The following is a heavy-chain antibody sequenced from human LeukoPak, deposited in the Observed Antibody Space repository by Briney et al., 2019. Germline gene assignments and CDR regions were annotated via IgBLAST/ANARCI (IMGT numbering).Heavy chain of an antibody. CDR3: ARRRGLGYWYFDL. Sequence: PGGSLRLSCAASGFTFNSYWMHWVRQAPGKGLVWVSRINSDGSSTSYADSVKGRFTIPRDNAKNTLYLQMNSLRAEDTAVYYCARRRGLGYWYFDLWGRGTLVTVSS. D-gene: IGHD3-16*01. J-gene: IGHJ2*01. V-gene: IGHV3-74*01. CDR2: INSDGSST. CDR1: GFTFNSYW.